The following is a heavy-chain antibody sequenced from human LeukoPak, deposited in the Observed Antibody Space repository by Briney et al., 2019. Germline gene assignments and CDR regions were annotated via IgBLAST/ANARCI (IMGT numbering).Heavy chain of an antibody. D-gene: IGHD3-9*01. V-gene: IGHV1-2*02. Sequence: ASVKVSCKASGYTFTGYYMHWVRQAPGQGLEWMGWINPNSGGTNYAQKFQGRVTMTRDMSTSTVYMELSSLRSEDTAVYYCARDTYDILTDRTDYFDYWGQGTLVTVSS. CDR1: GYTFTGYY. CDR2: INPNSGGT. J-gene: IGHJ4*02. CDR3: ARDTYDILTDRTDYFDY.